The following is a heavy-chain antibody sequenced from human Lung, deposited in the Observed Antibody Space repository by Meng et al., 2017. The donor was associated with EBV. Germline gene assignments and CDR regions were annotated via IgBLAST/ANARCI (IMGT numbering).Heavy chain of an antibody. CDR1: GDGVSSSSAA. CDR2: TDYRSKWYN. V-gene: IGHV6-1*01. CDR3: ARGATSVFDL. Sequence: QLHLQQSGPGLVKPSQTLSLTCVISGDGVSSSSAAWTWIRQSPSRGLEWLGRTDYRSKWYNDYAVFVKSRITINPDTSKNQFSLQLNSVTPEDTAVYYCARGATSVFDLWGRGTLVTVSS. J-gene: IGHJ2*01.